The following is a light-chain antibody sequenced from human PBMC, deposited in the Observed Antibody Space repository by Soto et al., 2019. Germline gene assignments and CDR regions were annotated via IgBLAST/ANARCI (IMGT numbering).Light chain of an antibody. Sequence: QSALTQPASVSGSPGQTITIYCTGTSRDVGGYNYVSWYQQHPGKAPKLMIYEVTNRPSGVSDRFSGSKSANSASLTISGLQAEDEADYYCSSYTRDSTWVFGGGTKVTVL. V-gene: IGLV2-14*03. J-gene: IGLJ3*02. CDR3: SSYTRDSTWV. CDR1: SRDVGGYNY. CDR2: EVT.